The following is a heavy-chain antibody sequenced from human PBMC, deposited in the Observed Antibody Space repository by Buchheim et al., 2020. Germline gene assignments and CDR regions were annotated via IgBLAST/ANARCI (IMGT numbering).Heavy chain of an antibody. D-gene: IGHD2-15*01. Sequence: QLQLQESGPGLVKPSETLSLPCTVSGGSISSGSYYWGWIRQPPGKGLEWIGSIYYSGSTYYNPSLKSRVTISVDTSKNQFSLKLSSVTAADTAVYYCARLLGYCSGDNCFSPFDYWGQGTL. CDR2: IYYSGST. CDR3: ARLLGYCSGDNCFSPFDY. J-gene: IGHJ4*02. CDR1: GGSISSGSYY. V-gene: IGHV4-39*01.